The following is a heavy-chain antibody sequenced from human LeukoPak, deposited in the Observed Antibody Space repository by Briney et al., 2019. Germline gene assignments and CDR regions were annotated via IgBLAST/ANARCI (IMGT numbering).Heavy chain of an antibody. CDR3: ARDKPPYSSGWYREDWFDP. CDR1: GYTFTGYC. J-gene: IGHJ5*02. V-gene: IGHV1-2*02. Sequence: GASVKLSCKASGYTFTGYCMHWVRQAPGQGLEWMGWINPNSGGTNYAQKFQGRVTMTRDTSISTAYMELSRLRSDDTAVYYCARDKPPYSSGWYREDWFDPWGQGTLVTVSS. CDR2: INPNSGGT. D-gene: IGHD6-19*01.